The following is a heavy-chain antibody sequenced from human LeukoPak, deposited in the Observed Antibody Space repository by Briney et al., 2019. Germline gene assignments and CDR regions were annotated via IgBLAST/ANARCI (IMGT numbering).Heavy chain of an antibody. V-gene: IGHV3-7*01. D-gene: IGHD5-18*01. CDR3: ATSKDTAGGPY. Sequence: PGGSLRLSCAASGFTFTSYWMTWVRQAPGKGLEWLANIRQDGGATYYGGSVKGRFTISRDNAKNSLCLQMNSLRAEDTAVYYCATSKDTAGGPYWGQGTLVTVSS. J-gene: IGHJ4*02. CDR1: GFTFTSYW. CDR2: IRQDGGAT.